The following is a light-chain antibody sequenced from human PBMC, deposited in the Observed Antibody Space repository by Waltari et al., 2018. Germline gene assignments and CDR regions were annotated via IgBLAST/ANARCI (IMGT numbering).Light chain of an antibody. CDR1: QDIDNY. CDR3: QSYNSRPR. CDR2: DAY. V-gene: IGKV1-27*01. Sequence: DIQMTPSPSSLSASVGDRVTITCRSSQDIDNYLAWYQQKPGKPPKILIYDAYTLHSGVLYRFSGSGGGTEFILTISSLQPEDAATYFCQSYNSRPRFGGGTKGELK. J-gene: IGKJ4*01.